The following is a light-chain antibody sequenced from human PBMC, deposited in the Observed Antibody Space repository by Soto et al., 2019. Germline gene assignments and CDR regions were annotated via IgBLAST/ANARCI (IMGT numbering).Light chain of an antibody. V-gene: IGKV1-39*01. CDR3: QQYNGLIT. Sequence: DIQMTQSPSSLSASVGDRVTITCRASQSISSYLNWYQQKPGKAPKLLIYAASSLQSGVPSRFSGSGSGTEFTLTISSLQPDDFATYYCQQYNGLITFGQGTRLEIK. CDR2: AAS. J-gene: IGKJ5*01. CDR1: QSISSY.